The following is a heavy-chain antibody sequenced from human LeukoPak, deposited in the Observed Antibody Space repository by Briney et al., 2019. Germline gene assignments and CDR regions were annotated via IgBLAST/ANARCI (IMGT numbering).Heavy chain of an antibody. CDR3: ARGYDIFGD. Sequence: SETLSLTCNVSGGSISSSNYYWAWIRQPPGKGLEWIGTIYYSGSTYYNPSLKSRVTISVDTSKNQFSLKLTSVTAADTAVYYCARGYDIFGDWGQGTLVTVSS. CDR2: IYYSGST. D-gene: IGHD3-9*01. J-gene: IGHJ4*02. V-gene: IGHV4-39*02. CDR1: GGSISSSNYY.